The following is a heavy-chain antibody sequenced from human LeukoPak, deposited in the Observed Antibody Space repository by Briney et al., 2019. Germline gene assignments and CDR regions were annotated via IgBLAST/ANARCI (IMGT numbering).Heavy chain of an antibody. D-gene: IGHD4-17*01. J-gene: IGHJ5*02. CDR1: GYTFTGYY. V-gene: IGHV1-2*02. Sequence: ASVKVSYKASGYTFTGYYMHWVRQAPGQGLERMGWINPNSGGTNYAQKFQGRVTMTRDTSISTAYMELSRLRSDDTAVYYCARGYGDYENWFDPWGQGTLVTVSS. CDR3: ARGYGDYENWFDP. CDR2: INPNSGGT.